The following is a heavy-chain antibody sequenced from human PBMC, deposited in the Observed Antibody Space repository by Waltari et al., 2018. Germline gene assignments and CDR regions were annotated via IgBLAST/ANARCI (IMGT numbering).Heavy chain of an antibody. CDR2: ISGGGTGP. J-gene: IGHJ6*03. V-gene: IGHV3-23*04. CDR1: GGTFSNYA. Sequence: EVQLVESGGGLVQPGGSLRLSCAASGGTFSNYAMSWVRQAPGKGLGWVSGISGGGTGPYYADSVKGRFTSSRDNSKNTLYLQMDSLRVEDTAVYYCAKDKDSDVSVYYMDVWGKGTTVTVSS. D-gene: IGHD1-26*01. CDR3: AKDKDSDVSVYYMDV.